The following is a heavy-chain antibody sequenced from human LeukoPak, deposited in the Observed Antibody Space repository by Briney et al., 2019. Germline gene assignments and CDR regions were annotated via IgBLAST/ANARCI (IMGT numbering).Heavy chain of an antibody. J-gene: IGHJ5*02. CDR1: GFTFSSYG. V-gene: IGHV3-23*01. D-gene: IGHD6-13*01. Sequence: HAGGSLRLSCAASGFTFSSYGMRWVRQAPGKGLEWVSAISGSGGSTYYADSVKGRFTISRDNSKNTVYLQMNSLRAEDTVVYYCAKDLFREQQVVPNWFDPWGQGTLVTVSS. CDR2: ISGSGGST. CDR3: AKDLFREQQVVPNWFDP.